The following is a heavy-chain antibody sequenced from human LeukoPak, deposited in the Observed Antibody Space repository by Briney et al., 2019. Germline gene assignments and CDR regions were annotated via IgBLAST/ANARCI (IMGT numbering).Heavy chain of an antibody. V-gene: IGHV1-18*01. CDR1: GYTFTSYG. D-gene: IGHD3-22*01. CDR2: ISAYNGNT. Sequence: AASVKVSCKASGYTFTSYGISWVRQAPGQGLEWMGWISAYNGNTNYAQKLQGRVTMTTDTSTSTAYMELRSLRSDDTAVYYRARAPYCDSSGYSDYWGQGTLVTVSS. J-gene: IGHJ4*02. CDR3: ARAPYCDSSGYSDY.